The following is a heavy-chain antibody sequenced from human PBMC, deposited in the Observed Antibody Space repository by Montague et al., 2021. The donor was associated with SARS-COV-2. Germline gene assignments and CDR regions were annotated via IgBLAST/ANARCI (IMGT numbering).Heavy chain of an antibody. CDR2: ISYDGSNK. CDR1: GFTFSSYA. D-gene: IGHD2-21*01. V-gene: IGHV3-30*04. J-gene: IGHJ6*02. CDR3: ANQLVGLYGMDV. Sequence: SLRLSCAASGFTFSSYAMHWVRQAPGKGLEWVAVISYDGSNKYYADSVKGRFTISRGNSKNTLYLQMNSLRAEDTAVYYCANQLVGLYGMDVWGQGTTVTVSS.